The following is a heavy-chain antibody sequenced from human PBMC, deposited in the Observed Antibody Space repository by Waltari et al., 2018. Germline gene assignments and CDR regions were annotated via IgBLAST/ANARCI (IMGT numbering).Heavy chain of an antibody. CDR2: IYTSGST. D-gene: IGHD3-22*01. V-gene: IGHV4-61*02. Sequence: QVQLQESGPGLVKPSQTLSLPCTVSGRSISSGSYDWSWTRQPAGKGLEWIVRIYTSGSTNYNPSLKSRVTISVDTSKNQFSLKLSSVTAADTAVYYCAREEFYYDSSGKDAFDIWGQGTMV. CDR1: GRSISSGSYD. CDR3: AREEFYYDSSGKDAFDI. J-gene: IGHJ3*02.